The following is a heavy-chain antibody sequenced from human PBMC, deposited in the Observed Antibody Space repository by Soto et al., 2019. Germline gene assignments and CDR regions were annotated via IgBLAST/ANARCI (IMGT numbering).Heavy chain of an antibody. CDR1: GFTFSSYS. CDR3: ARDSSSWYGDFDY. CDR2: ISSSSSYI. D-gene: IGHD6-13*01. Sequence: PGGSLRLSCAASGFTFSSYSMNWVRQAPGKGLEWVSSISSSSSYIYYADSVKGRFTISRDNAKNSLYLQMNSLRAEDTAVYYCARDSSSWYGDFDYWGQGTLVTVS. V-gene: IGHV3-21*01. J-gene: IGHJ4*02.